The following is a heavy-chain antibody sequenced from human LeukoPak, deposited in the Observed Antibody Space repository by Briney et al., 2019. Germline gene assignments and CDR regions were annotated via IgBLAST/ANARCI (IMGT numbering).Heavy chain of an antibody. CDR2: IHYSGST. Sequence: RASETLSLTCTVSGGSISSHNWSWIRQPPGKGLEWIGYIHYSGSTDKNPSLKSRVTISVDTSKNQFSLKLSSVTAADTAVYYCARLATGYPNWFDPWGQGILATVSS. CDR1: GGSISSHN. CDR3: ARLATGYPNWFDP. J-gene: IGHJ5*02. D-gene: IGHD3-9*01. V-gene: IGHV4-59*11.